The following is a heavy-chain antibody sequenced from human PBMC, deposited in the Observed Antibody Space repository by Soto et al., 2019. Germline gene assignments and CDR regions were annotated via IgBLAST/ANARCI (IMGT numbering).Heavy chain of an antibody. J-gene: IGHJ2*01. CDR1: GFTFSNYN. V-gene: IGHV3-21*01. D-gene: IGHD3-16*01. Sequence: EVQLVESGGGLVKPGGSLRLSCAASGFTFSNYNMNWVRQAPGKGLEWVSSISSSSSYTYYADSVKGRFTISRDNAKNSMYLQMNSLRAEDTAVYYCARIWDCYWYFDLWGRGTLVTVSS. CDR3: ARIWDCYWYFDL. CDR2: ISSSSSYT.